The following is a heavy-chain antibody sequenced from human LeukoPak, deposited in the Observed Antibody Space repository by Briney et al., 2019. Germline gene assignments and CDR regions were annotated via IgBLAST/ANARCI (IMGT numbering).Heavy chain of an antibody. V-gene: IGHV1-69*04. D-gene: IGHD3-22*01. CDR2: IIPMLSIA. CDR3: ARGLYTVYDSSGPLGYFQH. Sequence: SVKVSCKASGGTFSSHAISWVRQAPGQGLEWMGRIIPMLSIAKYAQKFLGRVTITADESTSTAYMELSSLRSEDTAVYYCARGLYTVYDSSGPLGYFQHWGQGTLVTVSS. J-gene: IGHJ1*01. CDR1: GGTFSSHA.